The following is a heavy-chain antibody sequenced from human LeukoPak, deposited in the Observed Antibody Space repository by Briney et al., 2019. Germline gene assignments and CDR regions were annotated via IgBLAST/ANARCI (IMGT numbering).Heavy chain of an antibody. Sequence: PGRSLRLSCAASGFTFSSYGMHWVRQAPGKGLEWVAVIWYDGSNKYYADSVKGRFTISRDNSKNTLYLQMNSLRAEDTAVYYCARVQWELRGVGSYFEYWGQGALVTVSS. CDR3: ARVQWELRGVGSYFEY. D-gene: IGHD1-26*01. CDR1: GFTFSSYG. CDR2: IWYDGSNK. J-gene: IGHJ4*02. V-gene: IGHV3-33*01.